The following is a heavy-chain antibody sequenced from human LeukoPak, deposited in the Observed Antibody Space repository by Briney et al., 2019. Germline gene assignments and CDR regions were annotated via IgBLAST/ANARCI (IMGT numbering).Heavy chain of an antibody. CDR2: IYHSGST. Sequence: PSQTLSLTCTVSGGSISSGGYYWSWIRQPPGKGLEWIGYIYHSGSTYYNPSLKSRVTISVDRSKNQFSLKLSSVTAADTAVYYCARGSPGDFDYWGQGTLVTVSS. CDR1: GGSISSGGYY. V-gene: IGHV4-30-2*01. J-gene: IGHJ4*02. D-gene: IGHD7-27*01. CDR3: ARGSPGDFDY.